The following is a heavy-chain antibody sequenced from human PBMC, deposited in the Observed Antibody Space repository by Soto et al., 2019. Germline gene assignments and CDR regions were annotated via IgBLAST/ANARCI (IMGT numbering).Heavy chain of an antibody. CDR2: IYYSGST. V-gene: IGHV4-31*03. J-gene: IGHJ4*02. Sequence: SETLSLTCTVSGGSISSGGYYWSWIRQHPGKGLEWIGYIYYSGSTYYNPSLKSRVTISVDTSKNQFSLKLSSVTAADTAVYYCARVFRGQPLAFFDYWGQGTLVTVSS. CDR1: GGSISSGGYY. CDR3: ARVFRGQPLAFFDY. D-gene: IGHD1-26*01.